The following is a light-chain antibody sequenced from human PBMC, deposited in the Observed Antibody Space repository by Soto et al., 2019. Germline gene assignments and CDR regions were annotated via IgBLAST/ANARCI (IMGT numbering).Light chain of an antibody. J-gene: IGKJ4*01. CDR1: QSVSSY. CDR3: QQRSNWPPPT. CDR2: DAS. V-gene: IGKV3-11*01. Sequence: EIVLTQSPATLSLSPGERATLSCRASQSVSSYLAWYQQKPGQAPRLLIYDASNRATGIPARFSGSGSGTDFTLTISSLETEDFAVYYCQQRSNWPPPTFVGGTKVEIK.